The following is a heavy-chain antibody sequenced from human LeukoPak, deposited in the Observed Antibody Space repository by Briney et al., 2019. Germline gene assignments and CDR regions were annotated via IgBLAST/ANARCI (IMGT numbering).Heavy chain of an antibody. D-gene: IGHD3-22*01. CDR1: GGTFSSYA. J-gene: IGHJ4*02. CDR3: ARDLDYYDSSGYHYY. CDR2: IIPIFGTA. V-gene: IGHV1-69*05. Sequence: ASVKVSCKASGGTFSSYAISWVRQAPGQGLEWMGGIIPIFGTANYAQKFQGRVTITTDESTSTAYMELSSLRSEDTAVYYCARDLDYYDSSGYHYYWGQGTLVTASS.